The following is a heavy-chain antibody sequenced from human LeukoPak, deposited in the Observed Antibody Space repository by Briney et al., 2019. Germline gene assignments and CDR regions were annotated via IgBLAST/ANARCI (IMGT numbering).Heavy chain of an antibody. CDR2: IYYSGKT. CDR1: GGSISSNSYF. D-gene: IGHD2-15*01. J-gene: IGHJ4*02. CDR3: ARVGSCGGGTCAWDY. Sequence: SETLSLTCTVSGGSISSNSYFWGWIRQPPGKGLECIAIIYYSGKTHYNPSLRSRVTISVDTSKNQFSLKLSSMTAADTALYYCARVGSCGGGTCAWDYWGLGTLVTVSS. V-gene: IGHV4-39*01.